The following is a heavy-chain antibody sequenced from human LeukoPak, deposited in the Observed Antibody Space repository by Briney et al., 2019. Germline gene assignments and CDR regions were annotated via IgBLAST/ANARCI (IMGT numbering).Heavy chain of an antibody. CDR2: ISYDGSNK. CDR1: GFTFSSYA. CDR3: AREGEGPAFDI. V-gene: IGHV3-30-3*01. J-gene: IGHJ3*02. D-gene: IGHD3-16*01. Sequence: PGGSLRLSCAASGFTFSSYAMHWVRQAPGKGLEWVAVISYDGSNKYYPDSVKGRFTISRDNSKNTLYLQMNSLRAEDTAVYYCAREGEGPAFDIWGQGTMVTVSS.